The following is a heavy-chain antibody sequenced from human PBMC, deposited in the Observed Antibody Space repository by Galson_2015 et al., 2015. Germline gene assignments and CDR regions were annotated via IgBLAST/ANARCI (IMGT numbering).Heavy chain of an antibody. V-gene: IGHV4-30-2*05. J-gene: IGHJ5*02. CDR3: ARVHYNWKAGRWFGP. CDR2: IFHSGST. Sequence: YIFHSGSTSYNPSLSSRFTISVDTSKNQFSLKLPSVTAADTAVYYCARVHYNWKAGRWFGPWGQGRLVTVSS. D-gene: IGHD1-20*01.